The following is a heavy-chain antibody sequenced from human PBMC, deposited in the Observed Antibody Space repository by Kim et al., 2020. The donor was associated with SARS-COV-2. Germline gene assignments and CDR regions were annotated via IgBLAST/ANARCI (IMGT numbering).Heavy chain of an antibody. V-gene: IGHV4-34*01. CDR3: ARGPAFLRAAAGSGNWFDP. CDR1: GGSFSGYY. Sequence: SETLSLTCAVYGGSFSGYYWSWIRQPPGKGLEWIGEINHSGSTNYNPSLKSRVTISVDTSKNQFSLKLSSVTAADTAVYYCARGPAFLRAAAGSGNWFDPWGQGTLVTVSS. D-gene: IGHD6-13*01. J-gene: IGHJ5*02. CDR2: INHSGST.